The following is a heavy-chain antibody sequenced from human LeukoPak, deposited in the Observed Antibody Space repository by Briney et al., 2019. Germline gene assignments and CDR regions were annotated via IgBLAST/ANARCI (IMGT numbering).Heavy chain of an antibody. J-gene: IGHJ4*02. CDR3: AKANSSSSPHFDY. CDR1: GFTFSGDA. V-gene: IGHV3-23*01. CDR2: ISGSGDST. Sequence: GGSLRLSCAASGFTFSGDALSWVRQAPGKGLEWVSTISGSGDSTYYADSVKGRFTISRDNSKNTLYLQMNSLRAEDTAVYYCAKANSSSSPHFDYWGQGTLVTVSS. D-gene: IGHD6-6*01.